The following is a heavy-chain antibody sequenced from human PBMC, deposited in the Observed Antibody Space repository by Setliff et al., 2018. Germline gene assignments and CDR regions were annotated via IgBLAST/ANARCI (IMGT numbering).Heavy chain of an antibody. Sequence: KPSETLSLTCTVSGGFISSYYWSWIRQPPGKGLEWIGYIYTSGSTNYNHSLKSRVTIPLDTSKNQFSLKLSAVTAADTDVYFCAREDGQNYYYYYMDIWGKGTTVTVSS. V-gene: IGHV4-4*08. CDR2: IYTSGST. D-gene: IGHD2-8*01. CDR3: AREDGQNYYYYYMDI. CDR1: GGFISSYY. J-gene: IGHJ6*03.